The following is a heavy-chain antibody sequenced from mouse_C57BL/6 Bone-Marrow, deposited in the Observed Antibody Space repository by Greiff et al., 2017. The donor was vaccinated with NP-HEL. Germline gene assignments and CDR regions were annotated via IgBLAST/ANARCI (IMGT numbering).Heavy chain of an antibody. Sequence: VQPQQSGAELARPGASVKMSCKASGYTFPNYWIGWAKQRPGHGFEWIGDIYPGGGYTNYNEKFKGQATLTADKSYSTANMHFSSLTSEDSAIYYCERRGDYDGFDYWGQGTTLTVSS. CDR2: IYPGGGYT. CDR3: ERRGDYDGFDY. CDR1: GYTFPNYW. J-gene: IGHJ2*01. V-gene: IGHV1-63*01. D-gene: IGHD2-4*01.